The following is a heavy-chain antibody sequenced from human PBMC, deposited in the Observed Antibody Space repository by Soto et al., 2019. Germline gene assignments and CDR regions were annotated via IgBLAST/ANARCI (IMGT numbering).Heavy chain of an antibody. D-gene: IGHD3-22*01. J-gene: IGHJ6*02. CDR3: ARADYDSSGYYYYYYGMDV. CDR2: IYYNGST. CDR1: AGTIRRGGYY. V-gene: IGHV4-31*03. Sequence: SETLCDTCSVSAGTIRRGGYYGCWIRQQPRKGLEWIGYIYYNGSTYYNPSLKSRVTISVDTSKSQFSLKLSSVTAADTAVYYCARADYDSSGYYYYYYGMDVWGQGTTVTVS.